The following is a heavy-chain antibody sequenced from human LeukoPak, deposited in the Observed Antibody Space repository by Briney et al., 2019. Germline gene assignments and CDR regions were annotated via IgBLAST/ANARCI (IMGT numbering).Heavy chain of an antibody. V-gene: IGHV4-61*02. Sequence: TSETLSLTCTVSGVSISSGSYYWRWIRQPARKGLEWIGRIYTSGSTNYNPSLKSRITISVDTSKNQFSLKLSSVTAADTAVYYCARVGTPMVTIVAPYYMDVWGKGTTVTVSS. CDR2: IYTSGST. D-gene: IGHD5-18*01. CDR3: ARVGTPMVTIVAPYYMDV. CDR1: GVSISSGSYY. J-gene: IGHJ6*03.